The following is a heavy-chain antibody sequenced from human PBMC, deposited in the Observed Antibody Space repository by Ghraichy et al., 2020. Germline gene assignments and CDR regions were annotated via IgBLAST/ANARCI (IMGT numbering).Heavy chain of an antibody. CDR2: FYNSVDN. Sequence: SETLSLNCTVSGGSIDFNYWSWIRQPPGKGLEYIAYFYNSVDNNYNPSLKSRVTLSVDSSTNRFSLRLSSVTAADTAVYFCARLRADALGGGFDCWGQGILVTVSS. CDR3: ARLRADALGGGFDC. CDR1: GGSIDFNY. J-gene: IGHJ4*02. V-gene: IGHV4-59*08.